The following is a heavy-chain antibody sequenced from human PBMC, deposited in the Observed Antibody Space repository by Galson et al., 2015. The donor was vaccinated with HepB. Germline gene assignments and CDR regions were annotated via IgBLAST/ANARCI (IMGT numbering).Heavy chain of an antibody. V-gene: IGHV1-18*01. CDR1: GYTFTRFD. D-gene: IGHD3-3*01. J-gene: IGHJ6*02. CDR3: ARGREWGDV. CDR2: ISASNGNT. Sequence: SVKVSCKASGYTFTRFDIIWVRQAPGQGPEWMGWISASNGNTNYAQKLQGRVSMTTDTSTTTAYMELRSLRPDDTAVYYCARGREWGDVWGQGTTVTVSS.